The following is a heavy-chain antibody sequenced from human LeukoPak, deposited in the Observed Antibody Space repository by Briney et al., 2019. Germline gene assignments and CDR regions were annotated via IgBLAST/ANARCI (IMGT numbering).Heavy chain of an antibody. CDR1: GYTFTGYY. Sequence: ASVKVSCKASGYTFTGYYMHWVRQASGQGLEWMGWINPNSGGTNYAQKFQGRVTMTRDTSISTAYMELSRLRSDDTAVYYCARDGSIAVAENDYWGQGTLVTVSS. CDR3: ARDGSIAVAENDY. CDR2: INPNSGGT. V-gene: IGHV1-2*02. D-gene: IGHD6-19*01. J-gene: IGHJ4*02.